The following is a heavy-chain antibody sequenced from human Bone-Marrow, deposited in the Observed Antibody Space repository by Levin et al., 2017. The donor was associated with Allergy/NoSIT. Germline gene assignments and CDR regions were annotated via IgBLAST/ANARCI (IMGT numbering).Heavy chain of an antibody. V-gene: IGHV3-30*03. CDR3: ARDRGMRISDDAFDV. D-gene: IGHD2-8*01. J-gene: IGHJ3*01. CDR2: ISFDGNKK. CDR1: GFIFSNYV. Sequence: QPGGSLRLSCAASGFIFSNYVMHWVRQAPGRRLEWVSIISFDGNKKEYADSVKGRFTISRDNSKNTLFLQMNRLRDEDTAFYFCARDRGMRISDDAFDVWGLGTLVTVSS.